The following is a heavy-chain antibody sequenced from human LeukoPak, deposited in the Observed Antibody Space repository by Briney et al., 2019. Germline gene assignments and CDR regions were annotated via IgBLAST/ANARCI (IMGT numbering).Heavy chain of an antibody. CDR2: IIPPFGTT. J-gene: IGHJ4*02. D-gene: IGHD3-10*01. Sequence: SVKDSCKASGVTLSSYAMSWVRQAPGQGLEWMGGIIPPFGTTNYAQKLQGRITITADETTSTVYMELSSLRSEDTAVYYCTREGYYYGSGIWGQGTLVTVSS. CDR1: GVTLSSYA. CDR3: TREGYYYGSGI. V-gene: IGHV1-69*13.